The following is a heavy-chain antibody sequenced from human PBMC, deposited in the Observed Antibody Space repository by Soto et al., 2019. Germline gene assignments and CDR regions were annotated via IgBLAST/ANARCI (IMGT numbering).Heavy chain of an antibody. CDR3: ARTESSSWSFFYYGMDV. CDR2: VYYSDGT. D-gene: IGHD6-13*01. CDR1: GCPIGSYY. V-gene: IGHV4-59*01. Sequence: SETLSLPCPVPGCPIGSYYWSWIRQSPGRGLEWIGCVYYSDGTNYNPSLKSRATMSMDKSNNQFSLRLRSVTAADTAVYYCARTESSSWSFFYYGMDVWGQGTTVTVSS. J-gene: IGHJ6*02.